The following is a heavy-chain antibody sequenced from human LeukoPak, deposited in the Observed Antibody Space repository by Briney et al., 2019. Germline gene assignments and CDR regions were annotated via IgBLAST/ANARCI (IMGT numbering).Heavy chain of an antibody. CDR2: IKQDGSEK. J-gene: IGHJ6*02. V-gene: IGHV3-7*01. CDR3: ARGAFYDFWSGYFAALNYYYGMDV. Sequence: PGGSLRLSCAASGFTFSSYWMSWVRQAPGKGLEWVANIKQDGSEKYYVDSVKGRFTISRDNAKNSLYLQMNSLGAEDTAVYYCARGAFYDFWSGYFAALNYYYGMDVWGQGTTVTVSS. D-gene: IGHD3-3*01. CDR1: GFTFSSYW.